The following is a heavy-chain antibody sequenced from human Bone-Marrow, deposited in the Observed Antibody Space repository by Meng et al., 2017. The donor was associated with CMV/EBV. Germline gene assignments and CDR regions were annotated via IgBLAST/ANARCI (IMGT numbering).Heavy chain of an antibody. J-gene: IGHJ6*02. D-gene: IGHD3-16*02. CDR1: GGSISSYY. CDR3: ASDYVWGSYRPGVPMDV. Sequence: SETLSLTCTVSGGSISSYYWSWIRQPPGKGLEWIGYIYFSGSTNYNPSLKRRVTISVDTSKNQFSLKLTSVTAADTAVYYCASDYVWGSYRPGVPMDVWGQGTTVTVSS. CDR2: IYFSGST. V-gene: IGHV4-59*01.